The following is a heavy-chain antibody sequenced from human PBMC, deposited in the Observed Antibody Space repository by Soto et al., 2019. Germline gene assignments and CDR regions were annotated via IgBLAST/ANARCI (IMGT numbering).Heavy chain of an antibody. CDR2: ITSSGSNK. CDR3: ASPYDGSAYYPIGF. Sequence: EVQLAESGGGLVQPGGSLRLSCVASGFTFSSYEMNWVRQAPGKGLEWVSKITSSGSNKYYADSVKGRFTISRDNAKNSLFLQMISLRAEDTAVYYCASPYDGSAYYPIGFWGQGTLVTVSS. J-gene: IGHJ4*02. V-gene: IGHV3-48*03. CDR1: GFTFSSYE. D-gene: IGHD3-22*01.